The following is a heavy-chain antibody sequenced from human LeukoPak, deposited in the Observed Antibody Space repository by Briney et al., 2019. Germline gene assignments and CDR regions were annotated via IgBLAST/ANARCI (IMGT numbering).Heavy chain of an antibody. CDR1: GGAVSSGGYD. Sequence: SETLSLTCTVSGGAVSSGGYDWSWIRQPPGKGLEWIGYIYYSGSTNYNPSLKSRVTISVDTSKNQFSLKLISVTAADPAVYYCPTYYKGSWTGLSQHWGRDTLAPASS. J-gene: IGHJ1*01. D-gene: IGHD3-10*01. V-gene: IGHV4-61*08. CDR2: IYYSGST. CDR3: PTYYKGSWTGLSQH.